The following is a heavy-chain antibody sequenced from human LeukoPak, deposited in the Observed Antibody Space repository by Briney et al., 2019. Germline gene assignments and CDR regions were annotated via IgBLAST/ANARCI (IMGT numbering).Heavy chain of an antibody. CDR3: AKEAYDSSGYYHDDYFDY. V-gene: IGHV3-30*18. D-gene: IGHD3-22*01. CDR1: GFTFSSYG. CDR2: ITYDGSNK. Sequence: GGSLRLSCAASGFTFSSYGMHWVRQAPGKGLEWVAVITYDGSNKYYADSVKGRFTISRDNSKNTLYLQMNSLRAEDTAVYYCAKEAYDSSGYYHDDYFDYWGQGTLVTVSS. J-gene: IGHJ4*02.